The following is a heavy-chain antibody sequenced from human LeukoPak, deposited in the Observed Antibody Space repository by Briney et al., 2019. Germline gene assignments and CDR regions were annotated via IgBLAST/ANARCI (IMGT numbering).Heavy chain of an antibody. CDR2: ISGSGGST. J-gene: IGHJ1*01. V-gene: IGHV3-23*01. D-gene: IGHD2-2*01. CDR1: GFTFSSYA. Sequence: GESLKISCAASGFTFSSYAMTWVRQAPGKGLEWVSGISGSGGSTFYADSVKGRFTISRGNYENTLYLHMNSLRADDTAVYYCAKDASSWFEYFPHWGQGTLVSVSS. CDR3: AKDASSWFEYFPH.